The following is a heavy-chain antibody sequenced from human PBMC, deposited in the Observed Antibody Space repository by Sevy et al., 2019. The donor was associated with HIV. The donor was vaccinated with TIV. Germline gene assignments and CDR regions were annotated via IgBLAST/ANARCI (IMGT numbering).Heavy chain of an antibody. Sequence: GGSLRLSCAASGFTFDDYAMHWVRQAPGKGVEWVSGISWNSGSIGYAHSVKGRFTISRDNAKNSLYLQMNSLRAEDTALYYCAKGGIAVAGAFDYWGQGTLVTVSS. CDR3: AKGGIAVAGAFDY. D-gene: IGHD6-19*01. CDR1: GFTFDDYA. V-gene: IGHV3-9*01. CDR2: ISWNSGSI. J-gene: IGHJ4*02.